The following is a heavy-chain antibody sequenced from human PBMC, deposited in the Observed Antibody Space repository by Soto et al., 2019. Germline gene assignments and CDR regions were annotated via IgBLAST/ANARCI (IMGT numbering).Heavy chain of an antibody. CDR1: GGTFSSYA. D-gene: IGHD5-18*01. CDR3: YAGGEGGYSYGYPGGFDY. V-gene: IGHV1-69*01. J-gene: IGHJ4*02. CDR2: IIPIFGTA. Sequence: QVQLVQSGAEVKKPGSSVKVSCKASGGTFSSYAISWVRQAPGQGLEWMGGIIPIFGTANYAQKFQGRVTITADESTSTAYMELSSLRSEDTAVYYCYAGGEGGYSYGYPGGFDYWGQGTLVTVSS.